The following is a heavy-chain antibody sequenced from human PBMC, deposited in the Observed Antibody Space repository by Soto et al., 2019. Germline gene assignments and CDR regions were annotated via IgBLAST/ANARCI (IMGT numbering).Heavy chain of an antibody. V-gene: IGHV4-4*02. D-gene: IGHD3-9*01. J-gene: IGHJ3*01. CDR3: AGIDENYDILTGYLEGAFDV. Sequence: SETLSLTCAVSSGSISSSNWCSWVRQPPGKGLEWIGEIYHSGSTNYNPSLKSRVTISVDKSKNQFSLKLSSVTAADTAVYYCAGIDENYDILTGYLEGAFDVWGQGTMVTVSS. CDR2: IYHSGST. CDR1: SGSISSSNW.